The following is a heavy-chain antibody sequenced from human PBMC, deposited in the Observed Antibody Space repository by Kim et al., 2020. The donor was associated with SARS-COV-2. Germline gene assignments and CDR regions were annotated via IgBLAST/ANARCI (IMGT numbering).Heavy chain of an antibody. V-gene: IGHV3-64*02. CDR2: ISSNGADP. Sequence: GGSLRLSCAASGFIFDTYAMHWVRQTPGRRLEYVSAISSNGADPYYADSVKGRFIISRDNSKNTMYLQMGSLRAEDMAVHYCAREGRHCSGTACYLFDYWGQGTLVTVSS. CDR3: AREGRHCSGTACYLFDY. D-gene: IGHD2-2*01. CDR1: GFIFDTYA. J-gene: IGHJ4*02.